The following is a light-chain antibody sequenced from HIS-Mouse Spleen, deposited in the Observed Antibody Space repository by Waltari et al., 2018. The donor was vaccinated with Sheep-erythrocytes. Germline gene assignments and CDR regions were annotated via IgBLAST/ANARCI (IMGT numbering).Light chain of an antibody. CDR3: SSYTSSSTPVV. J-gene: IGLJ2*01. Sequence: QSALTKPASVSGSPGQSITISCTGTSSDVGGYNDVSWYQQHPGKAPKLMIYEVSNRPSGVSNRFSGSKSGNTASLTISGLQAEDEADYYCSSYTSSSTPVVFGGGTKLTVL. CDR2: EVS. V-gene: IGLV2-14*01. CDR1: SSDVGGYND.